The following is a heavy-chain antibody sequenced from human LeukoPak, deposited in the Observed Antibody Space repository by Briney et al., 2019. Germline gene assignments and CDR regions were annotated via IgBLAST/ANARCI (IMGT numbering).Heavy chain of an antibody. V-gene: IGHV3-48*03. CDR1: GLTYSRYE. Sequence: GGAQRLSCAASGLTYSRYEMNGLRHAPGKGLEWVSYISSSCSTIYYADSVKGRLTIPRDNDEHSLSLQVNTQRREHTSVFSGARESVGGHVFWGQETLVTVSS. J-gene: IGHJ4*02. CDR2: ISSSCSTI. CDR3: ARESVGGHVF. D-gene: IGHD1-26*01.